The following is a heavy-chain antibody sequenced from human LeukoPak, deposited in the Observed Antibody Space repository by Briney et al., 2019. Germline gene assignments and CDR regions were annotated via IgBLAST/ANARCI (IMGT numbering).Heavy chain of an antibody. J-gene: IGHJ4*02. CDR2: ISSSSSYI. V-gene: IGHV3-21*01. D-gene: IGHD5-12*01. CDR3: ARDTGYSGYDFAGSPDHFDY. CDR1: GFTFSSYS. Sequence: GGSLRLSYAASGFTFSSYSMNWVRQAPGKGLEWVSSISSSSSYIYYADSVKGRFTISRDNAKNSLYLQMNSLRAEDTAVYYCARDTGYSGYDFAGSPDHFDYWGQGTLVTVSS.